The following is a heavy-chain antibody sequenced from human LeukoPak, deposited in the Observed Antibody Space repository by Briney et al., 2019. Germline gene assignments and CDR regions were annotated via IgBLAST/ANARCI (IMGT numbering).Heavy chain of an antibody. Sequence: ASVKVSCKASGYTFTGYYMHWVRQAPGQGLEWMGWINPNSGGTNYAQKFQGGVTMTRDTSISTAYMELSRLRSDDTAVYYCAREYRSSTSCYPPDVWGQGTTVTVSS. D-gene: IGHD2-2*01. J-gene: IGHJ6*02. CDR2: INPNSGGT. CDR1: GYTFTGYY. V-gene: IGHV1-2*02. CDR3: AREYRSSTSCYPPDV.